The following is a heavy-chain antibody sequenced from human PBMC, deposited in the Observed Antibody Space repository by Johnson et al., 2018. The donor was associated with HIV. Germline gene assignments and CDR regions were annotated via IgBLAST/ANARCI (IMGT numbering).Heavy chain of an antibody. D-gene: IGHD3-10*01. CDR2: IYSCGST. Sequence: VQLVESGGGLVQPGGSLRLSCAASGFTVSSNYMSWVRQAPGKGLEWVSVIYSCGSTYYADSVKGRFTISRDNSKNTLYLQMNSLRAEDTAVYYCARDASYYGSANDAFDIWGQGTMVTVSS. CDR1: GFTVSSNY. V-gene: IGHV3-66*01. CDR3: ARDASYYGSANDAFDI. J-gene: IGHJ3*02.